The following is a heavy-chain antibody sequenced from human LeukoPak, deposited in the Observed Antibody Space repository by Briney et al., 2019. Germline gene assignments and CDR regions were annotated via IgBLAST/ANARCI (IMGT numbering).Heavy chain of an antibody. Sequence: SETLSLTCTVSGGSISSGGYYWSWIRQHPGKGLEWIGYIYYSGSTYYNPSLKSRVTISVDTSKNQFSLKPSSVTAADTAVYYCARVPRTTTDFDYWGQGTLVTVSS. V-gene: IGHV4-31*03. J-gene: IGHJ4*02. D-gene: IGHD4-17*01. CDR3: ARVPRTTTDFDY. CDR1: GGSISSGGYY. CDR2: IYYSGST.